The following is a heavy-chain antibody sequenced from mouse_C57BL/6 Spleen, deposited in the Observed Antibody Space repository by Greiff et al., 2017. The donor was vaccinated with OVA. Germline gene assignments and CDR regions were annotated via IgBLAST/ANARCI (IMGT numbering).Heavy chain of an antibody. CDR2: ISDGGSYT. D-gene: IGHD1-1*01. Sequence: EVQGVESGGGLVKPGGSLKLSCAASGFTFSSYAMSWVRQTPEKRLEWVATISDGGSYTYYPDNVKGRFTISRDNAKNNLYLQMSHLKSEETAMYYCASTVVDWYFDVWGTGTTVTVSS. J-gene: IGHJ1*03. CDR1: GFTFSSYA. CDR3: ASTVVDWYFDV. V-gene: IGHV5-4*01.